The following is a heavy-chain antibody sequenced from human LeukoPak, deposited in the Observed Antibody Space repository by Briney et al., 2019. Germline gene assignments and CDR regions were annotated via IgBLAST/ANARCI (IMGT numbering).Heavy chain of an antibody. J-gene: IGHJ5*02. CDR2: INHSGST. V-gene: IGHV4-34*01. D-gene: IGHD3-16*02. CDR1: GGSFSGYY. Sequence: SETLSLTCAVYGGSFSGYYWSWIRQPPGKGLEWIGEINHSGSTNYSPSLKSRVTISVDTSKNQFSLKLSSVTAADTAVYYCARHRYDYVWGSYRDWGGSLNWFDPWGQGTLVTVPS. CDR3: ARHRYDYVWGSYRDWGGSLNWFDP.